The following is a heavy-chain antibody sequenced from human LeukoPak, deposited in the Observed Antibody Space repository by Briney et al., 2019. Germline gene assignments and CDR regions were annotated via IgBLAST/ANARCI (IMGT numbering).Heavy chain of an antibody. Sequence: QPGRSLRLSCAASGFTFSSHDMHWVRQAPGKGLEWVAIISYDGGKKDYADSVKGRFTISRDNSKNTLYLQMNSLRAEDTAVYYCAREYYYDSSGVWDDYFDYWGQGTLVTVSS. J-gene: IGHJ4*02. CDR2: ISYDGGKK. V-gene: IGHV3-30*03. CDR3: AREYYYDSSGVWDDYFDY. CDR1: GFTFSSHD. D-gene: IGHD3-22*01.